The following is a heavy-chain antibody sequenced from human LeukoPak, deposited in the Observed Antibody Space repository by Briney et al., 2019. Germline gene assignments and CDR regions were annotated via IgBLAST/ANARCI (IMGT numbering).Heavy chain of an antibody. CDR2: IIPSFGTA. CDR3: ARDHRVVGLVVPAARDYYYGMDV. D-gene: IGHD2-2*01. Sequence: SVKVSCKASGYTFTSYGISWVRQAPGQGLEWMGGIIPSFGTANYAQKFQGRVTITADESTSTAYMELSSLRSEDTAVYYCARDHRVVGLVVPAARDYYYGMDVWGQGTTVTVSS. V-gene: IGHV1-69*13. CDR1: GYTFTSYG. J-gene: IGHJ6*02.